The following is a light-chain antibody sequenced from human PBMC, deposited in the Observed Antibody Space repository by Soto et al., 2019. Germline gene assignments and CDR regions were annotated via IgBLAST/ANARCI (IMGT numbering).Light chain of an antibody. V-gene: IGLV4-69*01. CDR3: QTWGTGLVV. Sequence: QTVVTQLPSASASLGASVKLTCTLSSGHSRYAIAWHQQQPEKGPRYLMKVTSDGSHIKGDGIPDRFSGSSSGAERYLTISSLQSEDEADYYCQTWGTGLVVSGGGTKLTVL. J-gene: IGLJ2*01. CDR1: SGHSRYA. CDR2: VTSDGSH.